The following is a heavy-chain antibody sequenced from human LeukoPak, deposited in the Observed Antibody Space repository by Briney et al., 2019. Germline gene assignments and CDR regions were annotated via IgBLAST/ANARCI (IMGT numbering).Heavy chain of an antibody. CDR1: GYIFTNYW. CDR2: IYPGDSDT. D-gene: IGHD1-20*01. Sequence: GASLQISCKGSGYIFTNYWIGWVRQLPGKGLEWMGIIYPGDSDTRYSPSFQGQVTISADKSISTAYLQWSSLKASDTAMYYCAHGDNWNYWGQGTLVTVSS. V-gene: IGHV5-51*01. CDR3: AHGDNWNY. J-gene: IGHJ4*02.